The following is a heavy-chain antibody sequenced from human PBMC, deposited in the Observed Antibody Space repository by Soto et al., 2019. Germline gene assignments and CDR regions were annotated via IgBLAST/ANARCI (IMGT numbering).Heavy chain of an antibody. J-gene: IGHJ4*02. CDR3: ARDRVMLTFGGASEEWGIDS. D-gene: IGHD3-16*01. V-gene: IGHV4-30-2*05. Sequence: SETLSLTCAVSGGSISSGGYSWSWIRQPPGKGLEWIGYIYHSGYTYYNPSLKSRVTISVDTSKNQFSLKLNSVTAADTAVYYCARDRVMLTFGGASEEWGIDSWGQGTLVTVSS. CDR2: IYHSGYT. CDR1: GGSISSGGYS.